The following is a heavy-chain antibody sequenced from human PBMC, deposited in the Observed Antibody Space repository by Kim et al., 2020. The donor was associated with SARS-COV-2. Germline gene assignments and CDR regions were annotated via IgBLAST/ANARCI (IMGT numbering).Heavy chain of an antibody. CDR3: ARGRWDYDFWRGYKGGEYWFDP. CDR1: GFTFSSYD. CDR2: IGTAGDT. D-gene: IGHD3-3*01. Sequence: GGSLRLSCAASGFTFSSYDMHWVRQATGKGLEWVSAIGTAGDTYYPGSVKGRFTISRENAKNSLYLQMNSLRAGDTAVDYCARGRWDYDFWRGYKGGEYWFDPWGQGTLVTVSS. V-gene: IGHV3-13*01. J-gene: IGHJ5*02.